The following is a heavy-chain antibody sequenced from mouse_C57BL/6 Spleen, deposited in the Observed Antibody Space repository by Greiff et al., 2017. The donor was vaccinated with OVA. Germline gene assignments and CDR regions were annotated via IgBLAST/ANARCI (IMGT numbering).Heavy chain of an antibody. J-gene: IGHJ2*01. CDR3: AREITTDYFDY. Sequence: VQLQQSGAELVKPGASVKISCKASGYAFSSYWMNWVKQRPGKGLEWIGQIYPGDGDTNYNGKFKGKATLTADKSPSTAYMQLSSLTSEDSAVYFCAREITTDYFDYWGQGTTLTVSS. CDR2: IYPGDGDT. V-gene: IGHV1-80*01. CDR1: GYAFSSYW. D-gene: IGHD1-1*01.